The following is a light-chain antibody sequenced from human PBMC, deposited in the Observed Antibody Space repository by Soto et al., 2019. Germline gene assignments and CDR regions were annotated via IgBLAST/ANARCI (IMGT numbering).Light chain of an antibody. CDR2: GAS. CDR3: QQYNEWPRT. CDR1: QSLSSN. Sequence: EIVMTQSPATLSVSPGERATLSYRASQSLSSNLAWYQQKPGQAPRLLIYGASTRATGIPARFSGSGSGTEFTLTISSLQSEDFAVYYCQQYNEWPRTFGQGTKVDIK. V-gene: IGKV3-15*01. J-gene: IGKJ1*01.